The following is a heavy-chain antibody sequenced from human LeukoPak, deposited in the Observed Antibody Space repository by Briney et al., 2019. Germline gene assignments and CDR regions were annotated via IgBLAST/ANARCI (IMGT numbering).Heavy chain of an antibody. Sequence: GGSLRLSCAASRFTFSSYEMNWVRQAPGKGLEWVSYISSSGSTIYYADSVKGRFTISRDNAKNSLYLQMNSLRAEDTAVYYCARSNYDYVWGTYYFDCWGQGTLVTVSS. CDR1: RFTFSSYE. V-gene: IGHV3-48*03. D-gene: IGHD3-16*01. CDR2: ISSSGSTI. J-gene: IGHJ4*02. CDR3: ARSNYDYVWGTYYFDC.